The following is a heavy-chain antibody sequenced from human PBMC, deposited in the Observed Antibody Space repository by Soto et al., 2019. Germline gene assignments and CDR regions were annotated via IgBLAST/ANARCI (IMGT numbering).Heavy chain of an antibody. CDR2: INPDNGNT. CDR1: GYTFTRYT. Sequence: ASVEVSCKAPGYTFTRYTINWVRQAPGQRLEWMGWINPDNGNTKSSQKFQDRVIITRDTSASTAYMDLSSLRSEDTAVYYCARGIATGQLDPWGQGTLFTVSS. V-gene: IGHV1-3*01. CDR3: ARGIATGQLDP. J-gene: IGHJ5*02. D-gene: IGHD2-15*01.